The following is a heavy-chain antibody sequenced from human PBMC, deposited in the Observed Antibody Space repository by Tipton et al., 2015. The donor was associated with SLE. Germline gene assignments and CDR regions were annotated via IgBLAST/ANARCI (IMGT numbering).Heavy chain of an antibody. CDR2: IYHTGTT. Sequence: LRLSCAVSGDSVGSGDYSWSWIRQPLGKALEWIGYIYHTGTTYYNPSLKSRVSISVDTSKNQFFLKLSSVTAADTAVYYCARGEWWTGDVDYWGQGTLVTVSS. V-gene: IGHV4-30-2*01. CDR1: GDSVGSGDYS. CDR3: ARGEWWTGDVDY. D-gene: IGHD2-15*01. J-gene: IGHJ4*02.